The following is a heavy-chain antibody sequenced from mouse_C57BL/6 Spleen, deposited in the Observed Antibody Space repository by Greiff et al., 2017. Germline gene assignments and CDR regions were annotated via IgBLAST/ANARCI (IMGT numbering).Heavy chain of an antibody. J-gene: IGHJ4*01. D-gene: IGHD2-1*01. CDR3: ARVYYGNDYYAMDY. Sequence: EVQGVESGGGLVKPGGSLKLSCAASGFTFSSYAMSWVRQTPEKRLEWVATISDGGSYTYYPDNVKGRFTISRDNAKNNLYLQMSHLKSEDTAMYYCARVYYGNDYYAMDYWGQGTSVTVSS. CDR1: GFTFSSYA. CDR2: ISDGGSYT. V-gene: IGHV5-4*01.